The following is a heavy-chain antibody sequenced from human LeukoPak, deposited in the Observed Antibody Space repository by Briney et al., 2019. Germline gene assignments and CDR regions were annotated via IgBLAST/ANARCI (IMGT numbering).Heavy chain of an antibody. CDR1: GFTFSNYV. J-gene: IGHJ4*02. D-gene: IGHD3-10*01. CDR2: ITGGGGST. V-gene: IGHV3-23*01. CDR3: AKGRYPGSRRYLNSHDY. Sequence: SGGSLRLSCAASGFTFSNYVMSWVRQAPGKWLEWVSFITGGGGSTYYADSVKGRFTISRDNSKNTLYLQMNSLRAEDTAVYSCAKGRYPGSRRYLNSHDYWGQGTLVTVSS.